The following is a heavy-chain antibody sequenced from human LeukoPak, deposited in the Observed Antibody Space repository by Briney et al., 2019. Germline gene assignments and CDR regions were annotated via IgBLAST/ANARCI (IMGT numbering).Heavy chain of an antibody. Sequence: SETLSLTCTVSGGSISGYYWSWIRQPPGKGLELIGYIYYSGSTNYNPSLQSRVTISVDTSKNQFSLRLSSVTAADTAVYYCARRAVNYYGFDYWGQGTLVTVSS. CDR1: GGSISGYY. V-gene: IGHV4-59*08. D-gene: IGHD3-10*01. J-gene: IGHJ4*02. CDR2: IYYSGST. CDR3: ARRAVNYYGFDY.